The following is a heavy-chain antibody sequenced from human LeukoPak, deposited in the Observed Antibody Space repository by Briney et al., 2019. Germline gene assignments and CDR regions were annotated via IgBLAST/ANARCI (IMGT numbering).Heavy chain of an antibody. D-gene: IGHD1-26*01. CDR1: GGSFSEYY. V-gene: IGHV4-34*01. CDR3: ARSDGVGAGYYYYGVDV. Sequence: PSETRSLTCAVYGGSFSEYYWSWFRQPPGKGLEWIGEINHSGSTNYNPSLKSRVTISVDTSKNQFSLRLSSVTAADTAVYYCARSDGVGAGYYYYGVDVWGLGTTVTVSS. CDR2: INHSGST. J-gene: IGHJ6*02.